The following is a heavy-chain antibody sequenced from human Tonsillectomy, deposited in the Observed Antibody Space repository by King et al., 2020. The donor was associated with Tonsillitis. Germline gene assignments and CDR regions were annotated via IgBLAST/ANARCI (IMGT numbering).Heavy chain of an antibody. V-gene: IGHV3-30*04. D-gene: IGHD5-24*01. Sequence: VQLVESGGGVVQPGRSLRLSCAASGFTFSSYAVHWVRQAPGKGLEWVALISYDGSSKYYADSVNGRFTISRDNSKNTLYLQMNSLRTENTAIYFWASPAVEITTIRCIDYWGQGTPVSVSS. J-gene: IGHJ4*02. CDR3: ASPAVEITTIRCIDY. CDR1: GFTFSSYA. CDR2: ISYDGSSK.